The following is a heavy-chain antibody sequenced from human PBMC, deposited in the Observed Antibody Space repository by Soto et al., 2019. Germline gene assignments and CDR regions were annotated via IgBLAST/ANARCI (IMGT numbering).Heavy chain of an antibody. CDR3: AREGAASRSYYYGTDV. CDR2: IYYDGST. CDR1: GGSISTGDSY. D-gene: IGHD3-16*01. J-gene: IGHJ6*02. Sequence: QVQLQESGPGLVKPSQTLSLTCTVSGGSISTGDSYWSWIRQSPGKGLEWIGYIYYDGSTYYNPSLRSRVTISVDTSKNQFSLKPNSVTAADTAVYYCAREGAASRSYYYGTDVWGQGTTVTVSS. V-gene: IGHV4-30-4*01.